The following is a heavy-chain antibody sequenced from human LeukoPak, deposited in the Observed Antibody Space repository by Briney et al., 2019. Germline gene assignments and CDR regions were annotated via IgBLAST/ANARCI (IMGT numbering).Heavy chain of an antibody. CDR1: GYTFTSYY. J-gene: IGHJ5*02. CDR3: ARVYYYDSSGYDWFDP. D-gene: IGHD3-22*01. CDR2: INTSGGST. Sequence: GASVKVSCKASGYTFTSYYMHWVRQAPGQGLEWMGIINTSGGSTSYAQKFQGRVTMTRDTSTSTVYMELSSLRSEETAVYYCARVYYYDSSGYDWFDPWGQGTLVTVSS. V-gene: IGHV1-46*01.